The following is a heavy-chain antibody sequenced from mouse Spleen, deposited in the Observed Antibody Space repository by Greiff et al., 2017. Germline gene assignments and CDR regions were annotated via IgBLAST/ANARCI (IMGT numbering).Heavy chain of an antibody. D-gene: IGHD1-1*01. CDR3: ARTSTEYYAMDY. CDR1: GFTFTSYC. CDR2: IDPADSYT. V-gene: IGHV1-50*01. Sequence: VQLQQSGAELVKPGASVKLSCTASGFTFTSYCMQWVKQRPGQGLEWIGGIDPADSYTNYNPKFKGKATLTVDTSSSTDYMQLSSLTSEDSAVYYCARTSTEYYAMDYWGQGTSVTVSS. J-gene: IGHJ4*01.